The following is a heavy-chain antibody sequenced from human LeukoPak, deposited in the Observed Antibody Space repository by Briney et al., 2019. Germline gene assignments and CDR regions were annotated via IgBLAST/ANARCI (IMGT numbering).Heavy chain of an antibody. CDR2: ISSSGSTI. V-gene: IGHV3-11*01. D-gene: IGHD1/OR15-1a*01. CDR1: GFTFSDYY. J-gene: IGHJ4*02. CDR3: ARSPDPQQQNFDY. Sequence: GGSLRLSCAGSGFTFSDYYMSWIRQAPGKGLEWVSYISSSGSTIYYADSVKGRFTISRDNAKNSLYLQMNSLRAEDTAVYYCARSPDPQQQNFDYWGQGTLVTVSS.